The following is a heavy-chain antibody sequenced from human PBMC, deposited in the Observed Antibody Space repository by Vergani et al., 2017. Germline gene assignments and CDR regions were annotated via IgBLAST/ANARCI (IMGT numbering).Heavy chain of an antibody. J-gene: IGHJ6*03. CDR2: IFYSGTT. V-gene: IGHV4-31*11. D-gene: IGHD5-18*01. CDR3: ARVDTQVPATSHLYYMDF. Sequence: QVQLQESGPGVVKPSQTLSLTCAVSGGSISSGDHCWTWIRQRPGKGLEWIGYIFYSGTTYDNPSLRSRLTISVDTSQNQFSLKLRSVTAADTAVYYCARVDTQVPATSHLYYMDFGGKGTTVGVSS. CDR1: GGSISSGDHC.